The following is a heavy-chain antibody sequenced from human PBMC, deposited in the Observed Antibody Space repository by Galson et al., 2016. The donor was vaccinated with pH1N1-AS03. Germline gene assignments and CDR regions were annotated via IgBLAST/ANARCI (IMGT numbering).Heavy chain of an antibody. Sequence: SLRLSCAASGFAVRANAMSWVRQAPGKGLEWVSAIDGGRENTHHADSVKGRFTISRDNSKNTLYLQMNSLRPEDTAVYYCAKDVLPWAFDHWGQGALVTVSS. CDR2: IDGGRENT. D-gene: IGHD1-26*01. CDR3: AKDVLPWAFDH. CDR1: GFAVRANA. V-gene: IGHV3-23*01. J-gene: IGHJ4*02.